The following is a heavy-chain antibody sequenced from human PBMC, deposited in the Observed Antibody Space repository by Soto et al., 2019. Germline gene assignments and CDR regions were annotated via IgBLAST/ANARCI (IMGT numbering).Heavy chain of an antibody. CDR1: GFTFSSNG. CDR3: ARWVGGTMYDNSGKYDS. Sequence: QVQLVESGGGVVQPGRSLRLTCAASGFTFSSNGMHWVRQAPGKGLEWVALVAYDGSKTYYGDSVSGRFTISRDNSENTLYLQMNGLRAAETAVYYCARWVGGTMYDNSGKYDSWGQGTLVTVSS. J-gene: IGHJ5*01. D-gene: IGHD3-22*01. V-gene: IGHV3-30*03. CDR2: VAYDGSKT.